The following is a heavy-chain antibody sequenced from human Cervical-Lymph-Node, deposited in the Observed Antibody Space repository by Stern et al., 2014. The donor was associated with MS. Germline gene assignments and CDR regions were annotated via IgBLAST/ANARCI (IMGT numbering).Heavy chain of an antibody. CDR1: GFSLTTTGMC. CDR3: ARVLAAGAFYYFGMDV. J-gene: IGHJ6*02. V-gene: IGHV2-70*01. D-gene: IGHD6-25*01. Sequence: ESGPALVKPTQTLTLTCTFSGFSLTTTGMCVSWIRQPPGKALEWLGLIDWDDDKYYNTSLKTRLSISSDTSKNQVVLTLTDVAPVDSATYYCARVLAAGAFYYFGMDVWGQGTTVTVSS. CDR2: IDWDDDK.